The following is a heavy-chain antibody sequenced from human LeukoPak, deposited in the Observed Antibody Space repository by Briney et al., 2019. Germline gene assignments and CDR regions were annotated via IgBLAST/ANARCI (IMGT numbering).Heavy chain of an antibody. CDR1: GFTFSSYW. J-gene: IGHJ5*02. D-gene: IGHD3-22*01. CDR3: SRGPNYYDSSGYSP. Sequence: GGSLRLSCAASGFTFSSYWMSWVRQAPGKGLEWVANIKQDGSEKYYVDSVKGRFTISRDNAKNSLYLQMNSLRAEDTAVYYCSRGPNYYDSSGYSPWGQGTLVTVSS. V-gene: IGHV3-7*01. CDR2: IKQDGSEK.